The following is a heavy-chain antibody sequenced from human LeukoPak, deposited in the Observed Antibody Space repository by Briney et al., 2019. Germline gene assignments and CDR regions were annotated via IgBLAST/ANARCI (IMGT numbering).Heavy chain of an antibody. D-gene: IGHD2-15*01. Sequence: GGSLRLSCAASGFTFSSYAMSWVRQAPGKGLEWVSAISGSGGSTYYADSVKGRFTISRDNSKNTLYLQMNSLRAEDTAVYHCAKDCSGGSCYGAFDIWGQGTMVTVSS. CDR3: AKDCSGGSCYGAFDI. J-gene: IGHJ3*02. CDR1: GFTFSSYA. CDR2: ISGSGGST. V-gene: IGHV3-23*01.